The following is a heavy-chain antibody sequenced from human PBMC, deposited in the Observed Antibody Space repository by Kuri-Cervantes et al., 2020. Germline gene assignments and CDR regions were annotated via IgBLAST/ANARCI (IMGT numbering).Heavy chain of an antibody. V-gene: IGHV4-30-2*03. J-gene: IGHJ5*02. CDR2: IYYSGTT. CDR1: GGSLSIGDYS. Sequence: SQTLSLTCAVSGGSLSIGDYSWNWIRQPPGRDLEWIGKIYYSGTTQYNPSLKSRVTISVDRSENQFSLKLSSVTAADTAVYYCARHDQEYNWFDPWGQGTLVTVSS. CDR3: ARHDQEYNWFDP. D-gene: IGHD3-10*01.